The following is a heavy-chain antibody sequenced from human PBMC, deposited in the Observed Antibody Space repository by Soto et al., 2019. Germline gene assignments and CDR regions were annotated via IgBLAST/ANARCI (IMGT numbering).Heavy chain of an antibody. V-gene: IGHV3-7*04. CDR3: ARFVRYYFDY. CDR1: GLTFCSYG. Sequence: GWSLGLSCAASGLTFCSYGMCWVRQAPGKGLEWVANIKQDGSEKYYVDSVKGRFTISRDNAKNSLYLQMNSLRAEDTAVYYCARFVRYYFDYWGQGTLVTVSS. J-gene: IGHJ4*02. CDR2: IKQDGSEK.